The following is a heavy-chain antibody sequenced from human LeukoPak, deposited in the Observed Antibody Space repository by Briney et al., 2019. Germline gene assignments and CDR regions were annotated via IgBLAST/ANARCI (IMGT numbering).Heavy chain of an antibody. D-gene: IGHD2-2*01. CDR1: GFTFSNAW. J-gene: IGHJ4*02. CDR3: TTDCSSTSCLKKYYFDY. V-gene: IGHV3-15*01. Sequence: SGGSLRLSCAASGFTFSNAWMSWVRQAPGKGLEWGGRIKSKADGGTTDYPAPVKGRFTISRDDSKNTLYLQMNSLKAEDTAVYYCTTDCSSTSCLKKYYFDYWGQGTLVTVSS. CDR2: IKSKADGGTT.